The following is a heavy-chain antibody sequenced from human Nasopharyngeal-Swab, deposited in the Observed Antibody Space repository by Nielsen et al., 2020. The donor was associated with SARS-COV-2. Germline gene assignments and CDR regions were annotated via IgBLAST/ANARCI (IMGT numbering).Heavy chain of an antibody. D-gene: IGHD4-17*01. V-gene: IGHV1-69*13. CDR1: GGTFSSYA. CDR2: IIPIFGTA. J-gene: IGHJ4*02. CDR3: ARVYGDPSTFDY. Sequence: SVKVSCKASGGTFSSYAIGWVRQAPGQGLEWMGGIIPIFGTANYAQKFQGRVTITADESTSTAYMELSSLRSEDTAVYYCARVYGDPSTFDYWGQGTLVTVSS.